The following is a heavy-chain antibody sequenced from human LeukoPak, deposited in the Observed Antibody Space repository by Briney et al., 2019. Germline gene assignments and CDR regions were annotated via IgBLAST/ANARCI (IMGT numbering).Heavy chain of an antibody. Sequence: PGRSLRLSCAASGFTFSSYGMHWVRQAPGKGLEWVAVIWYDGSNKYYADSVKGRFTISRDNAKNSLYLQMNSLRAEDTATYYCARRFDVWGRGTLVTVSS. J-gene: IGHJ2*01. V-gene: IGHV3-33*01. CDR2: IWYDGSNK. CDR3: ARRFDV. CDR1: GFTFSSYG.